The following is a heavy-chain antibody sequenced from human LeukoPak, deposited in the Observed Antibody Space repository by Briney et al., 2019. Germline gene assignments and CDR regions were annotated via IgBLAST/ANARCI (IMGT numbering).Heavy chain of an antibody. J-gene: IGHJ6*03. CDR1: GFTFSSYE. V-gene: IGHV3-48*03. D-gene: IGHD3-22*01. Sequence: GGSLRLSCAASGFTFSSYEMNWVRQAPGKGLEWVSYISSGDSVIYYSDSVKGRFTISRDNAKNSLYQQMNSLRAEDTALYYCARDYYDSSGYHYYYYYMDVWGKGTTVTVSS. CDR2: ISSGDSVI. CDR3: ARDYYDSSGYHYYYYYMDV.